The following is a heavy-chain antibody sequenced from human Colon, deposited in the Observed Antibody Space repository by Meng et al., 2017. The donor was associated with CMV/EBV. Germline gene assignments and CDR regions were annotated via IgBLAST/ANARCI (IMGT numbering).Heavy chain of an antibody. D-gene: IGHD3-10*01. Sequence: GGSLRLSCAASGFTFSDYYMSWIRQAPGKGLEWVSYISSSGSTIYYADSVKGRFTISRDNAKNSLYLQMNSLRVEDTALYYCARDTRRPGYYFDYWGQGILVTVSS. CDR3: ARDTRRPGYYFDY. J-gene: IGHJ4*02. CDR2: ISSSGSTI. CDR1: GFTFSDYY. V-gene: IGHV3-11*01.